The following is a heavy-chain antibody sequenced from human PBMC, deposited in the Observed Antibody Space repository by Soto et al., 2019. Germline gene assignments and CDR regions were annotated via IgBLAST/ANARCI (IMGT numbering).Heavy chain of an antibody. CDR2: ISGSGGST. V-gene: IGHV3-23*01. CDR3: AKGHRLAAAGYDAFDI. CDR1: GFTFSSYA. D-gene: IGHD6-13*01. Sequence: PGGSLRLSCAASGFTFSSYAMSWVRQAPGKGLEWVSAISGSGGSTYYADSVKGRFTISRDNSKNTLYLQMNSLRAEDTAVYYCAKGHRLAAAGYDAFDIWGQGTMVTVSS. J-gene: IGHJ3*02.